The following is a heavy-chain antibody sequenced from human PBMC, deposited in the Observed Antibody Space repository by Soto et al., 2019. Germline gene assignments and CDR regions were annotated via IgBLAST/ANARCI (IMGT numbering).Heavy chain of an antibody. CDR3: AHSPYVGYGFDFDY. CDR2: IYWDDDK. J-gene: IGHJ4*02. D-gene: IGHD5-12*01. V-gene: IGHV2-5*02. CDR1: GFSLTTGGVG. Sequence: QITLKESGPTLVKPTQTLTLTCSFSGFSLTTGGVGVGWIRQPPGKALQWLALIYWDDDKRYSPSLRSRLTNTKDTAKYHVVLTMTNMDPVDTATYSGAHSPYVGYGFDFDYWGQGTLVTISS.